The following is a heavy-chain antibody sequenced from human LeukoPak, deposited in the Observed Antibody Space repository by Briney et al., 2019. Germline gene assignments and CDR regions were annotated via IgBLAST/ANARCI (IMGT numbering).Heavy chain of an antibody. CDR3: ARDSPTFDI. J-gene: IGHJ3*02. V-gene: IGHV3-48*03. CDR1: GFTFSSCE. Sequence: PGGSLRLSCAASGFTFSSCELSWVRQAPAKGLEWVSYISSSGSIIYYADSVKGRFTISRDSAKNSLYLQMNSLRAEDTAIYYCARDSPTFDIWGQGTMVTVSS. CDR2: ISSSGSII.